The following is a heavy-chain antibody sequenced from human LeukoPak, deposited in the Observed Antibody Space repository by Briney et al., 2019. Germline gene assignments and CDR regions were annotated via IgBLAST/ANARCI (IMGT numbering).Heavy chain of an antibody. D-gene: IGHD1-14*01. Sequence: GGSLRLSCAASGFTFSSYWMSWVRHAPGKGLEWVANIKQDGSEKYYVDSVKGRFTISRDNAKNSLYLQMNSLRAEDTAVYYCARAGGIFHYYMDVWGKGTTVTISS. J-gene: IGHJ6*03. V-gene: IGHV3-7*01. CDR3: ARAGGIFHYYMDV. CDR1: GFTFSSYW. CDR2: IKQDGSEK.